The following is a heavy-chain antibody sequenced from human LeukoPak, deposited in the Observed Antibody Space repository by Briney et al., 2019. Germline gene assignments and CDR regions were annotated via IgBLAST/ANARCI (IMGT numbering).Heavy chain of an antibody. CDR2: ISWNSGSI. J-gene: IGHJ4*02. CDR3: AKAPASEGSSGYYYKY. D-gene: IGHD3-22*01. Sequence: PGRSLRLSCAASGFTFDDYAMHWVRQAPGKGLEWVSGISWNSGSIDYADSVKGRFTISRDNAKNSLYLQMNSLRAEDTALYYCAKAPASEGSSGYYYKYWGRGTLVTVSS. V-gene: IGHV3-9*01. CDR1: GFTFDDYA.